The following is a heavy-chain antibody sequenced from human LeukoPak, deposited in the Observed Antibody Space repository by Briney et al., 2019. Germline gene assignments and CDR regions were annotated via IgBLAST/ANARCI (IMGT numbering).Heavy chain of an antibody. CDR2: NYYSGSN. V-gene: IGHV4-59*08. J-gene: IGHJ4*02. Sequence: AYALPLTCILSGCSISSYYLSWLRQPPGKGLEWIAYNYYSGSNNYNPSLKRRVTISVDSSKNQFSLMLSSVTAANTAEYYWARQWAAAGDFDYRGQGTMVTVS. CDR1: GCSISSYY. CDR3: ARQWAAAGDFDY. D-gene: IGHD6-13*01.